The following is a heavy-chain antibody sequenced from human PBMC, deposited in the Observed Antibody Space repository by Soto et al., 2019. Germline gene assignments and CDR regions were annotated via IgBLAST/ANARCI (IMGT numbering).Heavy chain of an antibody. V-gene: IGHV3-15*07. D-gene: IGHD2-15*01. CDR3: TTDFLGYCSGGSCLKFGDP. Sequence: GGSLRLSCAASGFTFSNAWMNWVRQAPGKGLEWVGRIKSKTDGGTTDYAAPVKGRFTISRDDSKNTLYLQMNSLKTEDTAVYYCTTDFLGYCSGGSCLKFGDPWGQGTLVTVSS. CDR2: IKSKTDGGTT. CDR1: GFTFSNAW. J-gene: IGHJ5*02.